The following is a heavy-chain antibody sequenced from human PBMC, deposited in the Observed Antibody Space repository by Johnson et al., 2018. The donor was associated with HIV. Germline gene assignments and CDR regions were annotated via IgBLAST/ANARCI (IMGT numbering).Heavy chain of an antibody. Sequence: VQLVESGGGVVQPGGSLRLSCAASGFTFSSYGMHWVRQAPGKGLEWVANIKQDGSEKYYVESVKGRFTIYRDNAKNSLDLQMNSLRAEDTAVYYCARDKCSGGSCYDDDVFDIWGQGTMVTVSS. CDR1: GFTFSSYG. CDR3: ARDKCSGGSCYDDDVFDI. J-gene: IGHJ3*02. CDR2: IKQDGSEK. D-gene: IGHD2-15*01. V-gene: IGHV3-7*01.